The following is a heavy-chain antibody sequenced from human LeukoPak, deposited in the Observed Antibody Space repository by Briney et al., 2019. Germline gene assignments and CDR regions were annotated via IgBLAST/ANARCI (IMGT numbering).Heavy chain of an antibody. CDR2: IYYTGST. V-gene: IGHV4-39*01. Sequence: SETLSLTCTVSGDSISGRIYYWGWIRQPPGKGLEWIGSIYYTGSTYYNPSLKSRVTISVDTSKKQFSLNLTSVTAADTAVYYCATPTREAWSQGTLVTVSS. CDR3: ATPTREA. J-gene: IGHJ5*02. CDR1: GDSISGRIYY.